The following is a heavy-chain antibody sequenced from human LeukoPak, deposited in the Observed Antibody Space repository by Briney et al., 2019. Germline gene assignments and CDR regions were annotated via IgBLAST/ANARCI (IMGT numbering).Heavy chain of an antibody. CDR3: ARFRGGTGVQWLVTGFDY. CDR2: IYYSGST. V-gene: IGHV4-39*07. J-gene: IGHJ4*02. CDR1: GGSISSYSYY. Sequence: PSETLSLTCTVSGGSISSYSYYWGWIRQPPGKGLEWVGNIYYSGSTNYNPSLKSRVTISVDTSKNQFSLKLSSVTAADTAVYYCARFRGGTGVQWLVTGFDYWGQGTLVTVSS. D-gene: IGHD6-19*01.